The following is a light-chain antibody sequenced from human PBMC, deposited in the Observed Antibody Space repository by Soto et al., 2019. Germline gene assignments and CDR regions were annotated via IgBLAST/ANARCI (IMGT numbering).Light chain of an antibody. Sequence: QPVLTQPPSVSGAPGQRVTISCTGSSSNIGADSDVHWYQQLPGTAPKLLIYDNTNRPSGVPDRFSGSKSGTSASLDITGRQAEDEAEYYCQPYDSSLMSVVFRAGTKLTVL. CDR1: SSNIGADSD. V-gene: IGLV1-40*01. CDR2: DNT. CDR3: QPYDSSLMSVV. J-gene: IGLJ2*01.